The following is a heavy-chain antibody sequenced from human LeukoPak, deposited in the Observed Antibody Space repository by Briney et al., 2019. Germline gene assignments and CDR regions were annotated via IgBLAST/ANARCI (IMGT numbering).Heavy chain of an antibody. V-gene: IGHV3-74*01. CDR1: GFTFSSYW. CDR2: INSDGSST. CDR3: ARAGRWLQPHVDY. D-gene: IGHD5-24*01. Sequence: GSLRLSCAASGFTFSSYWMHWVRQAPGKGLVCVSRINSDGSSTSYADSVKGRFTISRDNAKNTLYLQMNSLRAEDTAVYYCARAGRWLQPHVDYWGQGTLVTVSS. J-gene: IGHJ4*02.